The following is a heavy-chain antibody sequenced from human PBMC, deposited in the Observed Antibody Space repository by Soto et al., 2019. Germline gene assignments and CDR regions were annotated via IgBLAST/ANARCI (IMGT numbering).Heavy chain of an antibody. J-gene: IGHJ6*02. CDR2: ISYDGSNK. CDR3: AKDELRYCVWPARYYGMDV. V-gene: IGHV3-30*18. D-gene: IGHD3-9*01. Sequence: GGSLRLSCAASGFTFSSYGMHWVRQAPGKGQEWVAVISYDGSNKYYADSVKGRFTISRDNSKNTLYLQMNSLRAEDTAVYYCAKDELRYCVWPARYYGMDVWGQGTTVTVSS. CDR1: GFTFSSYG.